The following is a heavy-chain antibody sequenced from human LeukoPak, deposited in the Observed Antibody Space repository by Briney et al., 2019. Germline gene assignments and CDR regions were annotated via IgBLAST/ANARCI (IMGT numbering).Heavy chain of an antibody. CDR2: INPNSGGT. CDR1: GYTFTGYY. J-gene: IGHJ4*02. V-gene: IGHV1-2*02. D-gene: IGHD5-12*01. CDR3: ARAPGGALSGYSAL. Sequence: ASVKVSCKASGYTFTGYYIHWMRQAPGQGLEWMGWINPNSGGTNYAQKFQGRVTMTRDTSISTAYMELSRLRSDDTAVYYCARAPGGALSGYSALWGQGTLVTVSS.